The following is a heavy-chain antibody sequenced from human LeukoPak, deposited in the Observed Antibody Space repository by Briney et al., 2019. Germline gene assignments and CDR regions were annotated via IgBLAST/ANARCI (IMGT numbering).Heavy chain of an antibody. CDR3: AKDRGYYYDSSAYGSYFDY. Sequence: GGSLRLSCAASRFTVSSNYMSWVRQAPGKGLEWVSVIYSGGSTYYADSVKGRFTISRDNSKNSLYLQMNSLRTEDTALYYCAKDRGYYYDSSAYGSYFDYWGQGTLVTVSS. V-gene: IGHV3-53*05. CDR2: IYSGGST. CDR1: RFTVSSNY. J-gene: IGHJ4*02. D-gene: IGHD3-22*01.